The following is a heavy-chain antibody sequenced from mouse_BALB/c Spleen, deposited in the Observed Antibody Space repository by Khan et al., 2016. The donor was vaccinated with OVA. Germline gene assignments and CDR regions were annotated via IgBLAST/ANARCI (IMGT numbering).Heavy chain of an antibody. V-gene: IGHV1-26*01. CDR3: ARGCDVFAS. CDR1: GYTFTVYY. Sequence: VQLQQSGPDLVKPGASVKLSCKASGYTFTVYYMSWVKQSHAKSLEWIGRVNPNTDNTNYNQEFKGKATLTVDKSSNPAYMELRSLTSEDSAVYFCARGCDVFASWGQGTVVTVSA. J-gene: IGHJ3*01. CDR2: VNPNTDNT.